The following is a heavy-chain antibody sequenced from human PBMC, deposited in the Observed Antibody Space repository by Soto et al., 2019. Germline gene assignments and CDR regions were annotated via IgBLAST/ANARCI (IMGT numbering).Heavy chain of an antibody. Sequence: QVQLVQSGAEVKKPGSSVKVSCRASGGTFRSYAISWVRQSPGQGLEWMGGIIAIFGTANYAQKFQCRVTITADESTSTAYMELSSLRSEYTAVYYWASQQPTVTNKHWYFDLWGRGTLVTVSS. CDR3: ASQQPTVTNKHWYFDL. J-gene: IGHJ2*01. CDR1: GGTFRSYA. CDR2: IIAIFGTA. V-gene: IGHV1-69*01. D-gene: IGHD4-17*01.